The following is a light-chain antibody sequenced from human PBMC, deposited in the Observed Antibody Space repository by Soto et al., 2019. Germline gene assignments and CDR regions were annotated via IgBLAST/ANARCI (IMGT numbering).Light chain of an antibody. CDR1: QSVSCSY. J-gene: IGKJ1*01. V-gene: IGKV3-20*01. CDR3: QQYGSSPWT. Sequence: EIVLTQSPGTLSLSPGERDTLSCRASQSVSCSYLAWYQQKPGQAPRLLIYGASSRATGIPDRFSGSGSGTDFTLTISRLEPEDFAVYYYQQYGSSPWTFGQGTKVEIK. CDR2: GAS.